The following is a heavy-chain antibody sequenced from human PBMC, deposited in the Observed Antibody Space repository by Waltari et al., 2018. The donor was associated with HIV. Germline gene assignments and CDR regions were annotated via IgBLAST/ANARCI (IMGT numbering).Heavy chain of an antibody. CDR1: GFSFKRYA. CDR2: IDSDSKYI. Sequence: VQLVESGGALVKPGGSLRLSCEFSGFSFKRYAMTWVSQAPGRGLQWLSYIDSDSKYICYEQSLKGRFTISRENAKSSVFLQMDNLRDADTATYYCAATVTTRGTFDYWGQRTVVAV. CDR3: AATVTTRGTFDY. V-gene: IGHV3-21*05. J-gene: IGHJ4*02. D-gene: IGHD4-17*01.